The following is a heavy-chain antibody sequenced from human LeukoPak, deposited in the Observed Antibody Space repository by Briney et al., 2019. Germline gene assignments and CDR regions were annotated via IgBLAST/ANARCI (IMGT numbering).Heavy chain of an antibody. CDR3: AVRINWNRDYYYYGMDV. CDR2: INHSGST. D-gene: IGHD1-1*01. V-gene: IGHV4-34*08. Sequence: GSLRLSCAASGFTFSTYAMSWIRQPPGKGLEWIGEINHSGSTNYNPSLKSRVTISVDTSKNQFSLKLSSVTAADTAVYYCAVRINWNRDYYYYGMDVWGQGTTVTVSS. CDR1: GFTFSTYA. J-gene: IGHJ6*02.